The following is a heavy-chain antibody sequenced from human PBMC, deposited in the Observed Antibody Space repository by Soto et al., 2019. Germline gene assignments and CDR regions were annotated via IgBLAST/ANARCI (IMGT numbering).Heavy chain of an antibody. Sequence: EVQLLESGGGLVQPGGSLGLSCVASGFTFNNYALSWVRQAPGKGLEWVSSIGGVTWVSSISGNGVTFYADSVKGRFTVSRDNSKSTLHLQMSGLRADDTAVYYCVRQADQFSTSRFDNWGQGTLVTVSS. D-gene: IGHD2-2*01. CDR2: IGGVTWVSSISGNGVT. J-gene: IGHJ4*02. CDR3: VRQADQFSTSRFDN. V-gene: IGHV3-23*01. CDR1: GFTFNNYA.